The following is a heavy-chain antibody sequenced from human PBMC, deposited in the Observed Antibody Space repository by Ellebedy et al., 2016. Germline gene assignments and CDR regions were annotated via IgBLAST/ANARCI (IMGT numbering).Heavy chain of an antibody. Sequence: SETLSLTCNVFGGSVSSDYWNWIRRPPGKGLEWIGFVFHTGATLYNPSLKSRVTMSVDTSKSQFSLGLTSVTAADTAVYYCAKWNGDWNAYDVWGQGTMVTVSS. V-gene: IGHV4-59*02. CDR3: AKWNGDWNAYDV. J-gene: IGHJ3*01. CDR2: VFHTGAT. D-gene: IGHD1-1*01. CDR1: GGSVSSDY.